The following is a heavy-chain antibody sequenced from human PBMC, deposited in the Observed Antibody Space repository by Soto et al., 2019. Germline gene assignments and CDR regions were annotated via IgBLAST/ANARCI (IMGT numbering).Heavy chain of an antibody. CDR1: GFTCSGFS. CDR3: AREAAFARSGYVLGY. Sequence: GGSLRLSCAASGFTCSGFSMNWVRQAPGKRLEWVSSVTSSPCSMFYADSVKGRFTISRDDAKDSLFLQMNSLRADDTAVDYCAREAAFARSGYVLGYWGLGTLVTVS. J-gene: IGHJ4*02. D-gene: IGHD3-3*01. V-gene: IGHV3-21*01. CDR2: VTSSPCSM.